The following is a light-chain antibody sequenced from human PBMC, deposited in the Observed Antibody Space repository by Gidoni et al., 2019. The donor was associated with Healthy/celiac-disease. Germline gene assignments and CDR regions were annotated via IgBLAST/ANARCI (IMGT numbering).Light chain of an antibody. CDR3: QQSYSTPRT. J-gene: IGKJ1*01. V-gene: IGKV1-39*01. Sequence: IQMTQSPSSLSASVGDRVTITCRASQSISSYLNWYYQKPGKAPKLLIYAASSLQSGVPSRFSGSGSGTDFTLTISSLQPEDFATYYFQQSYSTPRTFGQGTKVEIK. CDR1: QSISSY. CDR2: AAS.